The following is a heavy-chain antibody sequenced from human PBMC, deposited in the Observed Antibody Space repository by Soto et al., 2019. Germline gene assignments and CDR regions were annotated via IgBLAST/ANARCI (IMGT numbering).Heavy chain of an antibody. J-gene: IGHJ5*02. D-gene: IGHD3-3*02. Sequence: PSETLSLTCDVSAGSISSGGYSWSWIRQPPGKGLEWIGYIYHSGSTYYNPTLKSRGTISLDRSKNQFSLKLSSVTAADTAVYYCGRLHFRMNWLDPWGQGTLVTVSS. CDR3: GRLHFRMNWLDP. CDR1: AGSISSGGYS. V-gene: IGHV4-30-2*01. CDR2: IYHSGST.